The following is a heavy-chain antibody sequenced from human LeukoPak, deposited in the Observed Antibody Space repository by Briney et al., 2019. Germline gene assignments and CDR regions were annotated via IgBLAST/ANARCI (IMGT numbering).Heavy chain of an antibody. CDR2: IFPGDSDT. CDR3: ARHVRAAAGNFYYYYYMDV. V-gene: IGHV5-51*01. J-gene: IGHJ6*03. D-gene: IGHD6-13*01. CDR1: GYSFSNYW. Sequence: GESLKISCKGSGYSFSNYWIGWVRQVPGKGLEWMGIIFPGDSDTRYSPSFQGQVTISVDKSISTAYLQWSSLKASDTAMYYCARHVRAAAGNFYYYYYMDVWGKGTTVTVSS.